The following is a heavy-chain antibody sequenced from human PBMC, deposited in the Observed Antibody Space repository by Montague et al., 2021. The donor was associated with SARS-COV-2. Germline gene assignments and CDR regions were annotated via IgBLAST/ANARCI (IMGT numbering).Heavy chain of an antibody. Sequence: SETLSLTCAVHGGSFSTYSWNWIRQHPGKGLEWIGEIHHGGSTNYNPSLKSRVTISADTSKNQFSLKLTSVAAADTAVYYCARLGDGVVPSPILGVGPYYSYYYMDVWGKGTTATVSS. CDR2: IHHGGST. V-gene: IGHV4-34*01. CDR1: GGSFSTYS. CDR3: ARLGDGVVPSPILGVGPYYSYYYMDV. J-gene: IGHJ6*03. D-gene: IGHD3-10*01.